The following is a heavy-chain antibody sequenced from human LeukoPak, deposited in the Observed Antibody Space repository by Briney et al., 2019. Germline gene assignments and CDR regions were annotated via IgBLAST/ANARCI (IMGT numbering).Heavy chain of an antibody. CDR2: IYSNGVT. D-gene: IGHD3-22*01. CDR1: GFSVSDHY. V-gene: IGHV3-53*01. J-gene: IGHJ3*02. CDR3: ATGDAYYYDSSGYSDDAFDI. Sequence: GGSLRLSCAASGFSVSDHYMIWLRQTPGKGLEWVSLIYSNGVTDYANSVKGRFTISRDRSKNTLYLQMNSLRAEDTAVYYCATGDAYYYDSSGYSDDAFDIWGQGTMVTVSS.